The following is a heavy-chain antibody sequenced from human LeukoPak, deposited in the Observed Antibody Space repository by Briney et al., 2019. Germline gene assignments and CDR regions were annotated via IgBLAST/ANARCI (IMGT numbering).Heavy chain of an antibody. Sequence: PSETLSLTCTVSGGSISSYYWSWIRQPPGKGLEWIGYIYYSGSTNYNPSLKSRVTISVDTSKNQFSLKLSSVTAADTAVYYCARMGLATSGSYSPTVDYWGQGTLVTVSS. CDR2: IYYSGST. V-gene: IGHV4-59*01. CDR1: GGSISSYY. CDR3: ARMGLATSGSYSPTVDY. D-gene: IGHD3-10*01. J-gene: IGHJ4*02.